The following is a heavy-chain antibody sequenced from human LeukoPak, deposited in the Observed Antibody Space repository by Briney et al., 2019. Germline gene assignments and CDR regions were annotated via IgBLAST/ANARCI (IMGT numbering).Heavy chain of an antibody. CDR1: GFTFSSYG. CDR3: AKDRRGDFFYYMDV. D-gene: IGHD3-3*01. CDR2: IWYDGSNK. V-gene: IGHV3-33*06. J-gene: IGHJ6*03. Sequence: PGGSLRLSCAASGFTFSSYGMHWVRQAPGKGLEWVAVIWYDGSNKYYADSVKGRFIISRDNSKNTLYLQMNSLGAEDTAVYYCAKDRRGDFFYYMDVWGKGTTVTVSS.